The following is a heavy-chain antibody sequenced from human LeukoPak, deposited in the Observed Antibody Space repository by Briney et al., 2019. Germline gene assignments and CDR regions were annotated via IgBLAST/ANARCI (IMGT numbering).Heavy chain of an antibody. V-gene: IGHV1-69*13. CDR3: ARLDGYCSGGSCYHYLDY. J-gene: IGHJ4*02. CDR1: GGTFSSYA. CDR2: IIPIFGTA. Sequence: ASVKVSCKASGGTFSSYAISWVRQAPGQGLEWMGGIIPIFGTANYAQKFQGRVTITADESTGTAYMELSSLRSEDTAVYYCARLDGYCSGGSCYHYLDYWGQGTLVTVSS. D-gene: IGHD2-15*01.